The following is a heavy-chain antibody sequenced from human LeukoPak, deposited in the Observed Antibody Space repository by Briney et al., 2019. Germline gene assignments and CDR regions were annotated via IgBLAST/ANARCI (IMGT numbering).Heavy chain of an antibody. Sequence: SETLSLTCAVYGGSFSGYYWSWIRQPPGKGLEWIGEINHSGSTNYNPSLKSRVTISVDTSKNQFSLKLSSVTAADTAVYYCARNAGTMVRGVLPYYFDYWGQGTLVTASS. CDR2: INHSGST. CDR1: GGSFSGYY. CDR3: ARNAGTMVRGVLPYYFDY. V-gene: IGHV4-34*01. D-gene: IGHD3-10*01. J-gene: IGHJ4*02.